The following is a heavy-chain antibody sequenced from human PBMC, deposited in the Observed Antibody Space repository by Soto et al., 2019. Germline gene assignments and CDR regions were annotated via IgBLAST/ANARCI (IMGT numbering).Heavy chain of an antibody. D-gene: IGHD6-13*01. CDR3: ARDYSSSPLCY. CDR2: ISYDGSTK. J-gene: IGHJ4*02. Sequence: QVQLVESGGGVVQPGRSLRLSCAASGFTFSSYAMHWVRQAPGKGLEWVAVISYDGSTKYYADSVKGRFTISRDNSKNTLYLQMTSLRAEYTAVYYCARDYSSSPLCYWGQGTLVTVSS. V-gene: IGHV3-30-3*01. CDR1: GFTFSSYA.